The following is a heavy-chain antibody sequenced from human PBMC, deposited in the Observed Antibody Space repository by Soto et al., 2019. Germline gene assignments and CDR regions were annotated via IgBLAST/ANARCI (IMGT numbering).Heavy chain of an antibody. CDR1: GYSFTSYW. D-gene: IGHD2-8*01. CDR3: ARQMVYATRYYYYAMDV. V-gene: IGHV5-10-1*01. J-gene: IGHJ6*02. Sequence: GESLKISCKGSGYSFTSYWISWVRQMPGKGLEWMGRIDPSDSYTNYSPSFQGHVTISADKSISTAYLQWSSLQASDTAIYYCARQMVYATRYYYYAMDVWGQGTTVTVSS. CDR2: IDPSDSYT.